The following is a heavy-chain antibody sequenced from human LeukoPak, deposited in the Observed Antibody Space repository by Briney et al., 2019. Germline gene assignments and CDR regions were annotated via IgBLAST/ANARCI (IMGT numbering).Heavy chain of an antibody. V-gene: IGHV3-66*02. CDR2: IYSGGST. D-gene: IGHD1-26*01. Sequence: GGSLILSCAASGFTVSYNYMSWVRQAPGKGLEWVSLIYSGGSTYYTDSVKGRFTISRDNSKNTLYLQMNSLRAEDTAVYYCARDVVVGGTNYWGQGTLVTVSS. CDR3: ARDVVVGGTNY. J-gene: IGHJ4*02. CDR1: GFTVSYNY.